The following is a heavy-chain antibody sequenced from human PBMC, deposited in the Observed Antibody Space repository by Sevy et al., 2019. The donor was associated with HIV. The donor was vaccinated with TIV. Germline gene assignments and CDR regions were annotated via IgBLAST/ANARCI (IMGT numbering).Heavy chain of an antibody. CDR3: ASGGYNWARWFDP. CDR1: GYTFTGYY. V-gene: IGHV1-2*02. D-gene: IGHD5-12*01. CDR2: INPNSGGT. Sequence: ASLKFSCKASGYTFTGYYMHWVRQAPGQGLEWMGWINPNSGGTNYAQKFQGRVTMTRDTSISTAYMELSRLRSDDTAVYYCASGGYNWARWFDPWGQGTLVTVSS. J-gene: IGHJ5*02.